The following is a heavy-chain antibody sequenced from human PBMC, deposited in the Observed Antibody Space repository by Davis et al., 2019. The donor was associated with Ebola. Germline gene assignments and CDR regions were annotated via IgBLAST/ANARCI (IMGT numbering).Heavy chain of an antibody. V-gene: IGHV3-30-3*01. D-gene: IGHD3-3*01. CDR2: ISYDGSNK. CDR1: GFTFSSYA. CDR3: ARGKSGYLEPDAMDV. Sequence: GESLKISCAASGFTFSSYAMHWVRQAPGKGLEWVAVISYDGSNKYYADSVKGRFTISRDNSKNTLYLQMNSLRAEDTAVYYCARGKSGYLEPDAMDVWGQGTTVTVSS. J-gene: IGHJ6*02.